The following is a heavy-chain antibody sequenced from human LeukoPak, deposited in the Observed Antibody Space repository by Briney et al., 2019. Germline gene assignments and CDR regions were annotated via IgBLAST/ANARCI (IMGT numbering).Heavy chain of an antibody. J-gene: IGHJ4*02. Sequence: SETLTLTCTVSGGSISSGGYYWSWIRQHPGKGLEWIGYIYYSGSTYYNPSLKSRVTISVDTSKNQFSLKLSSVTAADTAVYYCARDRGPYSGYDSYYFDYWGQGTLVTVSS. D-gene: IGHD5-12*01. CDR3: ARDRGPYSGYDSYYFDY. CDR2: IYYSGST. V-gene: IGHV4-31*03. CDR1: GGSISSGGYY.